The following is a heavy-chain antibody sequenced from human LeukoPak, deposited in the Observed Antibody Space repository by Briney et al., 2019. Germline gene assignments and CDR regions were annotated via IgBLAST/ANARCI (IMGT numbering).Heavy chain of an antibody. V-gene: IGHV3-23*01. Sequence: HPGGSLRLSCAASGFTFSSYAMSWVRQAPGKGLEWVSVLFTGGGRTLYADSVKGRFTISGDTSRTALYLQMNGLRAEDTAVYYCAKECDYSPGHKFDLWGQGTLVTVSS. CDR1: GFTFSSYA. CDR2: LFTGGGRT. J-gene: IGHJ4*02. CDR3: AKECDYSPGHKFDL. D-gene: IGHD3-10*01.